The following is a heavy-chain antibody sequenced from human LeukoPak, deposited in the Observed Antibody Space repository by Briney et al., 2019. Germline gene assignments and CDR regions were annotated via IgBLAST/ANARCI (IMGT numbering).Heavy chain of an antibody. D-gene: IGHD6-13*01. V-gene: IGHV4-39*01. CDR2: IYYSGST. CDR1: GGSISSSSYY. Sequence: SETLSLTCTVSGGSISSSSYYWGWIRLPPGKGLGWIRSIYYSGSTYYNPSLKSRVTISVDTSKNQFSLKLSSVTAADTAVYYCASRYSSSWYQGAVDPWGQGTLVTVSS. CDR3: ASRYSSSWYQGAVDP. J-gene: IGHJ5*02.